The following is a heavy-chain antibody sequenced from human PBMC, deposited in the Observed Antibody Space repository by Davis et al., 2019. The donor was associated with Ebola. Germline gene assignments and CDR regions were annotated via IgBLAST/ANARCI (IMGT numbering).Heavy chain of an antibody. Sequence: ASVKVSCKVSGYTLTEFSLHWVRQAPGKGLEWMGGFDPEDGETIYAQKFQGRVTITADESTSTAYMELSSLRSEDTAVYYCARDRYYYDSSGYTLFDYWGQGTLGTVSS. CDR3: ARDRYYYDSSGYTLFDY. J-gene: IGHJ4*02. CDR1: GYTLTEFS. D-gene: IGHD3-22*01. CDR2: FDPEDGET. V-gene: IGHV1-24*01.